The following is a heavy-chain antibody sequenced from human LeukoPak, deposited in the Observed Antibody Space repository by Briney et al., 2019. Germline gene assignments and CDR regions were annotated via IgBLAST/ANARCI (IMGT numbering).Heavy chain of an antibody. CDR1: GGTFSSYA. Sequence: ASVKVSCKASGGTFSSYAISWVRQAPGQGLEWMGGIIPIFGTANYAQKFQGRVTITADESTSTAYMELSSLRSEDTAVYYCAREISGSYPGVYYYGLDVWGQGTTVTVSS. V-gene: IGHV1-69*13. CDR2: IIPIFGTA. D-gene: IGHD1-26*01. J-gene: IGHJ6*02. CDR3: AREISGSYPGVYYYGLDV.